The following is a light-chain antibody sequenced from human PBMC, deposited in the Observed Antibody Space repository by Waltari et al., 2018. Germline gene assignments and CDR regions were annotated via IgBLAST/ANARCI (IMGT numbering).Light chain of an antibody. CDR2: AVT. CDR1: SSAVGGYNY. Sequence: QSALTQPASVSGSPGQSITISCTGTSSAVGGYNYVSWYQQHPGKAPKRMIYAVTNRPSGVSNRFSGSKSGNTASLTISGLQAEDEADYYCSSYTSSNTLGFGTGTKVTVL. J-gene: IGLJ1*01. V-gene: IGLV2-14*03. CDR3: SSYTSSNTLG.